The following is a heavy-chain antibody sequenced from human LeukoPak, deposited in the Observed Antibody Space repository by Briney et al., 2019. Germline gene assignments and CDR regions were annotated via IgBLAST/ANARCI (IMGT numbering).Heavy chain of an antibody. V-gene: IGHV3-23*01. CDR1: GFTFSSHA. J-gene: IGHJ4*02. CDR3: AKAGKKRGGGDFDY. Sequence: GGSLRLSCAASGFTFSSHAMGWVRQAPGKGLEWVSSITGSGGSTYYGDSVKGRFTIARDNSKNTLYLQMNSLRAEDTAVYSWAKAGKKRGGGDFDYWGQGTLVTVSS. CDR2: ITGSGGST. D-gene: IGHD3-16*01.